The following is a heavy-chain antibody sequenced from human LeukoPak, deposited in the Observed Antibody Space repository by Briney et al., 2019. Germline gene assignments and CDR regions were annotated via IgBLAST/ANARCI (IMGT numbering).Heavy chain of an antibody. Sequence: SGPALVKPTQTLTLTCTFSGFSLSTSGMCVSWIRQPPGKALEWLARIDWDDDKYYSTSLKTRLTISKDTSKNQVVLTMTNMDPVDTATYYCARIRTIAAAGYYYMDVWGKGTTVTVSS. CDR2: IDWDDDK. V-gene: IGHV2-70*11. CDR3: ARIRTIAAAGYYYMDV. D-gene: IGHD6-13*01. J-gene: IGHJ6*03. CDR1: GFSLSTSGMC.